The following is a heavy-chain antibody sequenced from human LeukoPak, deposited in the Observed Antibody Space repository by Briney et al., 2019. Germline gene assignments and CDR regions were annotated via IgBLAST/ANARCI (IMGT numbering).Heavy chain of an antibody. CDR1: GGSISSSTSY. D-gene: IGHD3-10*01. V-gene: IGHV4-39*01. CDR3: ARQTYGSGSYYNLDC. CDR2: IYYSGST. Sequence: PSGTLSLTCSVSGGSISSSTSYWGWIRQPPGKGLEWIGTIYYSGSTYYNPSLKSRVTISVDTSKNQFSLKLGSVTAADTAVYYCARQTYGSGSYYNLDCWGQGTLVTVSS. J-gene: IGHJ4*02.